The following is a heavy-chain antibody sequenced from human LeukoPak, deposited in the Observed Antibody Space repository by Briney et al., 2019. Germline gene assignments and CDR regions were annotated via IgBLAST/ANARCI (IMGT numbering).Heavy chain of an antibody. J-gene: IGHJ4*02. CDR2: ISAYNGNT. D-gene: IGHD6-19*01. CDR1: GYTFTSYG. CDR3: ARIWQWREN. V-gene: IGHV1-18*01. Sequence: ASVKVSCKASGYTFTSYGISWVRQAPGQGLEWMGWISAYNGNTNYAQKFQGRVTMTRDTSISTAYMELSRLRSDDTAVYYCARIWQWRENWGQGTLVTVSS.